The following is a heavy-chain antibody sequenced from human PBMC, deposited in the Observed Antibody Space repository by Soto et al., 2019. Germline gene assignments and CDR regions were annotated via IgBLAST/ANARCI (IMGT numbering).Heavy chain of an antibody. V-gene: IGHV4-4*07. D-gene: IGHD6-13*01. J-gene: IGHJ5*02. CDR1: GGSISSYY. Sequence: SETLSLTCTVSGGSISSYYWSWIRQPAGKGLEWIGRIYTSGSTNYNPSLKSRVTMSVDTSKNQFSPKLSSVTAADTAVYYCARGKGIAAAGPWWFDPWGQGTLVTVSS. CDR2: IYTSGST. CDR3: ARGKGIAAAGPWWFDP.